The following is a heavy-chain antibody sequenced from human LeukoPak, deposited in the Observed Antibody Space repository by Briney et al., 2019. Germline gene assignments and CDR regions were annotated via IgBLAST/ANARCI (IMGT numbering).Heavy chain of an antibody. V-gene: IGHV4-4*07. D-gene: IGHD1-20*01. Sequence: SETLSLTCTVSDGSLSSYYWSWIRQPAGKGLEWIGRIYTSGSTNYNPSLKSRVTMSVDTSKNQFSLKLSSVTAADTAVYYCARGEGNWKFFFVYWGHGTLVTVSS. J-gene: IGHJ4*01. CDR1: DGSLSSYY. CDR2: IYTSGST. CDR3: ARGEGNWKFFFVY.